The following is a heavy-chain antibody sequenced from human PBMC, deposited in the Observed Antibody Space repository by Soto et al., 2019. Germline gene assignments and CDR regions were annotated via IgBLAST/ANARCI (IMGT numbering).Heavy chain of an antibody. CDR1: GFLFRNYA. CDR2: ISFDGANI. V-gene: IGHV3-30-3*01. CDR3: ARDPYGGYIFDS. D-gene: IGHD5-12*01. J-gene: IGHJ4*02. Sequence: QVQLVESGGGVVQPGTSLRLSCAASGFLFRNYAMHWVRQSPAKGLEWLAVISFDGANIFYAGAAKGRFTISRDNSKQTLYLQLDSLRPEDTGVYVCARDPYGGYIFDSWGQGTQVTLSS.